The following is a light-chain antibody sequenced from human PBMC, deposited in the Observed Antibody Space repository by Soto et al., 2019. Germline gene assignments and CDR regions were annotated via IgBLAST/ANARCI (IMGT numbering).Light chain of an antibody. J-gene: IGLJ1*01. Sequence: QSVLTQPPSASGSPGQSVTISCTGTSSDVGGYNYVSWYQQNPGRAPKLMIYEVSKRPSGVPDRFSGSKSGNTASLTVSGLQTEDEADYYCSSYAGSNNQVFGTGTKLTVL. CDR3: SSYAGSNNQV. V-gene: IGLV2-8*01. CDR1: SSDVGGYNY. CDR2: EVS.